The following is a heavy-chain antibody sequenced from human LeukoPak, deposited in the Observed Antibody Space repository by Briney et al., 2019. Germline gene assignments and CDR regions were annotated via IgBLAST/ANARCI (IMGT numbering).Heavy chain of an antibody. D-gene: IGHD4-23*01. CDR1: GGSISSRSDY. CDR2: LDSSGST. Sequence: SETLSLTCTVSGGSISSRSDYWGWIRQTPGRGLEWIGNLDSSGSTYYNPSLKSRVTISVGTSKNQFSLNLRSVTAADTAIYFCSRSHDYGGLYFYYYMDVWGKGTTVTVSS. CDR3: SRSHDYGGLYFYYYMDV. J-gene: IGHJ6*03. V-gene: IGHV4-39*01.